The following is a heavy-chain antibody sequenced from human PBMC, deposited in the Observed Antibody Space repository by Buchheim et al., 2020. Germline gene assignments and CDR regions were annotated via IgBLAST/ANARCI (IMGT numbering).Heavy chain of an antibody. CDR1: GFTFSSYA. CDR3: AGGTAMVTGSDY. Sequence: EVQLLESGGGLVQPGGSLRLSCAASGFTFSSYAISWVRQAPGKGLEWVSAISGSGGSTYYADSVKGRFTLSRDNSKKTLDLQMNSLRAEDTAVYYCAGGTAMVTGSDYWGQGTL. J-gene: IGHJ4*02. V-gene: IGHV3-23*01. CDR2: ISGSGGST. D-gene: IGHD5-18*01.